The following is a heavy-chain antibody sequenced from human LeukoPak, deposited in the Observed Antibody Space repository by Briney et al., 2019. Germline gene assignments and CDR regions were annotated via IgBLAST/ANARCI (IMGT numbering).Heavy chain of an antibody. V-gene: IGHV3-21*01. CDR3: ARDLKGYSTH. Sequence: GGSLRLSCAASGFTFSAYSMNWVRQAPGKGLEWVSSITSTSSYIYQADSVKGRFTISRDNAKNSLYLQMNSLRGEDTAVYYCARDLKGYSTHWGQGTLVTVSS. D-gene: IGHD5-12*01. J-gene: IGHJ4*02. CDR1: GFTFSAYS. CDR2: ITSTSSYI.